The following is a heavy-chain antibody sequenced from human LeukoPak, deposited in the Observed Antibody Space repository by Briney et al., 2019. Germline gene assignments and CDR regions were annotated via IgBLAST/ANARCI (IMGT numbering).Heavy chain of an antibody. CDR1: GGSISSYY. CDR3: ARDLTRVFRGVLVHRFDP. CDR2: IYYSGST. Sequence: SETLSLTCTVSGGSISSYYWSWIRQPPGKGLERIGYIYYSGSTNYNPSLKGRVTISVDTSKNQFSLKLSSVTAADTAVYYCARDLTRVFRGVLVHRFDPWGQGTLVTVSS. D-gene: IGHD3-10*01. J-gene: IGHJ5*02. V-gene: IGHV4-59*01.